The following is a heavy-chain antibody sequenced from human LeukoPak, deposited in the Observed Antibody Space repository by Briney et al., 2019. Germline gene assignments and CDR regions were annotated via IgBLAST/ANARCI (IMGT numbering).Heavy chain of an antibody. Sequence: GGSLRLSCAASGFTFSSYWMSLVRQAPGKGLEWVANIKQDGSEKYYVDSVKGRFTISRDNAKNSLYLQMNSLRAEDTAVYYCARGETYLYYYYGMDVWGQGTTVTVSS. CDR3: ARGETYLYYYYGMDV. V-gene: IGHV3-7*01. CDR1: GFTFSSYW. J-gene: IGHJ6*02. CDR2: IKQDGSEK.